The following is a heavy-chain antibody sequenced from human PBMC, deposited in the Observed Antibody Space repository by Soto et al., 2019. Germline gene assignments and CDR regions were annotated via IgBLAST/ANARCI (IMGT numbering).Heavy chain of an antibody. D-gene: IGHD1-20*01. V-gene: IGHV3-64D*06. CDR2: ISSNGGST. CDR1: GFNFSSYG. J-gene: IGHJ6*02. CDR3: EKWNNFALTGKTYYFYCMYV. Sequence: PGGSLRLSCSPSGFNFSSYGMHWVRQAPGKGLEYVSGISSNGGSTYYADSVKGRFTISRDNSKNTLYLQMSSLRAEDTAVYYCEKWNNFALTGKTYYFYCMYVWGQGTTVTVSS.